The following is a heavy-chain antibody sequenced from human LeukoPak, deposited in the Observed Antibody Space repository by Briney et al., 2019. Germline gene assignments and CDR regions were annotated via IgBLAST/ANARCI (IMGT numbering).Heavy chain of an antibody. J-gene: IGHJ5*02. Sequence: GRSLRLSCAASGLTFSNYAMSWVRQAPGKGLEWVSAVSGNGGTTYYADSVKGRFTISRDNSKNTLYLQMNSLRIDDTAVYYCARGYCTNTSCYFAWFDPWGQGTLVTVSS. CDR2: VSGNGGTT. V-gene: IGHV3-23*01. CDR1: GLTFSNYA. D-gene: IGHD2-2*01. CDR3: ARGYCTNTSCYFAWFDP.